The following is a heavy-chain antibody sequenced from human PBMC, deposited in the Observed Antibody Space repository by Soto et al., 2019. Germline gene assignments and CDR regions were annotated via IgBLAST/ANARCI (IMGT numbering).Heavy chain of an antibody. D-gene: IGHD6-6*01. V-gene: IGHV4-39*01. CDR3: ARLSSSSKAALYFDY. J-gene: IGHJ4*01. CDR1: GGSISSSSYY. Sequence: QLQLQESGPGLVKPSETLSLTCTVSGGSISSSSYYWGWIRQPPGKGLEWIGSIYYSGSTYYNPSLKSRVTISVTTSKNQSSLMLSSLTDADPAVYYCARLSSSSKAALYFDYCVHGTLVTVSS. CDR2: IYYSGST.